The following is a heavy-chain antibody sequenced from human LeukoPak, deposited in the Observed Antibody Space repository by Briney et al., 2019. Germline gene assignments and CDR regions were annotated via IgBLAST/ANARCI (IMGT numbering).Heavy chain of an antibody. CDR1: GYTFTGYY. CDR3: ARVASQTYCSSTSCFYYYYGMDV. J-gene: IGHJ6*02. Sequence: ASVKVSCKASGYTFTGYYMHWVRQAPGQGLEWMGGINPNSGGTNYAQKFQGRVTMTRDTSISTAYMELSRLRSDDTAVYYCARVASQTYCSSTSCFYYYYGMDVWGQGTTVTVSS. D-gene: IGHD2-2*01. V-gene: IGHV1-2*02. CDR2: INPNSGGT.